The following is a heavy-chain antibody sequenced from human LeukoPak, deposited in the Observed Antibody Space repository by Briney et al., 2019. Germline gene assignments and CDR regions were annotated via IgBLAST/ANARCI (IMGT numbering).Heavy chain of an antibody. CDR2: ISAYNGNT. J-gene: IGHJ5*01. CDR3: AKDPRSFVGRPPDS. D-gene: IGHD2-15*01. V-gene: IGHV1-18*01. CDR1: GYTFTSYV. Sequence: ASVKVSCKASGYTFTSYVISWVRQAPGQGLEWMGWISAYNGNTDYTQKLQGRVTMTTDTSTSTAYMELRSLRSDDTAVYYCAKDPRSFVGRPPDSWGQGTLVTVSS.